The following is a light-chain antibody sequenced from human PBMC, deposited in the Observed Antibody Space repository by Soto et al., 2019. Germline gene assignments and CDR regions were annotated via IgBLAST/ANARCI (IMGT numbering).Light chain of an antibody. CDR1: QSVSSSH. J-gene: IGKJ4*01. CDR3: QQYGSSPLT. CDR2: GAS. Sequence: EIVLTQSPGTLSLSPGERATLSCRASQSVSSSHLAWYQQRPGQAPRLLIYGASNRAAGIPDRFSGGGSGADFTLTIARLEPEDFAVYYCQQYGSSPLTCGGGTKVEIK. V-gene: IGKV3-20*01.